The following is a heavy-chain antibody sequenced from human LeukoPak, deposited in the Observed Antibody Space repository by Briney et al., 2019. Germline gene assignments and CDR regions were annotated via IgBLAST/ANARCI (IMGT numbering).Heavy chain of an antibody. CDR1: GYTFTGYY. V-gene: IGHV1-2*02. D-gene: IGHD2-2*01. CDR2: INPNSGGT. CDR3: ARGHCSSTSCYPGNYYYYYYMDV. Sequence: ASVKVSCKASGYTFTGYYMHWVRQAPGQGLEWMGWINPNSGGTNYAQKFQGRVTMTRDTSISTAYMELSRLRSDDTAVYYCARGHCSSTSCYPGNYYYYYYMDVWGKGTTVTVSS. J-gene: IGHJ6*03.